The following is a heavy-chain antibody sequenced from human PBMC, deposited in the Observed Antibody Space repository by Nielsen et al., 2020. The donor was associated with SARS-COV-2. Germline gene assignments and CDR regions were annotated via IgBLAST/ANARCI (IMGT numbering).Heavy chain of an antibody. CDR2: IWYDGSNK. Sequence: LKISCAASGFTFSSYGMHWVRQAPGKGLEWVAVIWYDGSNKYYADSVKGRFTISRDNSKNTLYLQMNSLRAEDTAVYYCARDLQYYGMDVWGQGTTVTVSS. J-gene: IGHJ6*02. CDR3: ARDLQYYGMDV. V-gene: IGHV3-33*01. CDR1: GFTFSSYG.